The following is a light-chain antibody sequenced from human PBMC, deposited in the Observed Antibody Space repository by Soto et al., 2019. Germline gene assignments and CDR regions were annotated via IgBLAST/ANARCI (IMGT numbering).Light chain of an antibody. J-gene: IGKJ1*01. Sequence: DIVMTQSPDSLAVSLGERATINCKSSQSVFSNSNNKNCIAWYQQKSGQPPKLLIYWAYSRESGVPDRFSGGGSGTDFTLTISSLQAEDVATYYCQHYYSIPWTFGQWTSVEIK. CDR3: QHYYSIPWT. CDR2: WAY. CDR1: QSVFSNSNNKNC. V-gene: IGKV4-1*01.